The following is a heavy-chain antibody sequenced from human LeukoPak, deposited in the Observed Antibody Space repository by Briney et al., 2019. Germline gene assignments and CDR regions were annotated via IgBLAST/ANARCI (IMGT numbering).Heavy chain of an antibody. Sequence: PGGSLRLSCAASGFTFSSYSMNWVRQAPGKGLEWVAFIRYDGSNKYYADSVKGRFTISRDNSKNTLYLQMNSLRAEDTAVYYCAKATTRVGSLIDYWGQGTLVTVSS. V-gene: IGHV3-30*02. J-gene: IGHJ4*02. CDR3: AKATTRVGSLIDY. D-gene: IGHD1-26*01. CDR2: IRYDGSNK. CDR1: GFTFSSYS.